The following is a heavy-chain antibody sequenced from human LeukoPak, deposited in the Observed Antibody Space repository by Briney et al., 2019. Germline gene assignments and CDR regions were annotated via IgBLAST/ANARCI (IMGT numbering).Heavy chain of an antibody. Sequence: SETLSLTCAVYGGPFNGFYWSWIRQPPGKGLEWIGEINHGGTTNYNTSLKSRVTISVDTSKNQFSLKLTSVTAADTAVYYCAKGGGPPAYYFDFWGQGILVTVSS. CDR1: GGPFNGFY. D-gene: IGHD3-16*01. CDR2: INHGGTT. J-gene: IGHJ4*02. CDR3: AKGGGPPAYYFDF. V-gene: IGHV4-34*01.